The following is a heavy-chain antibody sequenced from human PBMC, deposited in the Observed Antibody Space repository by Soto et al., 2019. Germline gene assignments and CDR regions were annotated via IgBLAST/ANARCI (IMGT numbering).Heavy chain of an antibody. J-gene: IGHJ5*02. CDR3: AKGSYVSTGPTTVVTDPGNAYQNWFDP. Sequence: PGGSLRLSCAASGFTFSSYAMSWVRQAPGKGLEWVSAISGSGGSTYYADSVKGRFTISRDNSKNTLYLQMNSLRAEDTAVYYCAKGSYVSTGPTTVVTDPGNAYQNWFDPWGQGTLVTVSS. CDR1: GFTFSSYA. V-gene: IGHV3-23*01. D-gene: IGHD4-17*01. CDR2: ISGSGGST.